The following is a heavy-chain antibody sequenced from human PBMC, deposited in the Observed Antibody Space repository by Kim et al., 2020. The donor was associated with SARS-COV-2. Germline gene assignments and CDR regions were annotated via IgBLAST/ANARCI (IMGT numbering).Heavy chain of an antibody. CDR2: ISAYNGNT. Sequence: ASVKVSCKASGYTFTSYGISWVRQAPGQGLEWMGWISAYNGNTNYAQKLQGRVTMTTDTSTSTAYMELRSLRSDDTAVYYCAREGGQYYDFWSGYQNPGGWFDPWGQGTLVTVSS. J-gene: IGHJ5*02. CDR3: AREGGQYYDFWSGYQNPGGWFDP. V-gene: IGHV1-18*01. D-gene: IGHD3-3*01. CDR1: GYTFTSYG.